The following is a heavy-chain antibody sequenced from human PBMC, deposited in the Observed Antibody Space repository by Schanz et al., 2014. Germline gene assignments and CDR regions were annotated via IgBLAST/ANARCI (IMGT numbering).Heavy chain of an antibody. D-gene: IGHD2-2*01. CDR1: GFTLSSYA. J-gene: IGHJ6*02. V-gene: IGHV3-30-3*01. CDR3: AKDSCSSTTCYGYGMDV. Sequence: QVQLVESGGGVVQPGRSLRLSCAAYGFTLSSYAMHWVRQAPGKGLEWVAVISYDGSNKYYADSVKGRFTISRDNSENTLYLQMNSLSADDTAVFYCAKDSCSSTTCYGYGMDVWGQGSTVTDSS. CDR2: ISYDGSNK.